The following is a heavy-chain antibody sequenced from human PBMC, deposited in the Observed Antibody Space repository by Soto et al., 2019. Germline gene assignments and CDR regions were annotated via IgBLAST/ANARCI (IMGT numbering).Heavy chain of an antibody. V-gene: IGHV3-33*01. CDR1: GFTFSSHG. Sequence: PGGSLRLSCAASGFTFSSHGMHWVRQAPGKGLEWVAVIWYDGSKKYYADSVKGRFTISRDDSKNTLYLEMNTLRVEDTAVYFCAREDSTGWYSVYWGQGTLVTVSS. CDR3: AREDSTGWYSVY. CDR2: IWYDGSKK. D-gene: IGHD6-19*01. J-gene: IGHJ4*02.